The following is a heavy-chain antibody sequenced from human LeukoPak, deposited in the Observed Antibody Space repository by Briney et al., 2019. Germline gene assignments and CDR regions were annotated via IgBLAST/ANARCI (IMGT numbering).Heavy chain of an antibody. CDR1: GGSISSYY. V-gene: IGHV4-59*01. Sequence: SETLSLTCTVSGGSISSYYWSWIRQPPGKGLEWIGYIYYSGSTNYNPSLKSRVTISIDTSKHQFSLKLTSVTAADTAVYYCARVRGYDSSGYGAFDIWGQGTMVTVSS. D-gene: IGHD3-22*01. J-gene: IGHJ3*02. CDR3: ARVRGYDSSGYGAFDI. CDR2: IYYSGST.